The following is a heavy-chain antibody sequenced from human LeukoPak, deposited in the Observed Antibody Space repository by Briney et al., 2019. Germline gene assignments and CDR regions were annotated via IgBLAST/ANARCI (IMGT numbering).Heavy chain of an antibody. D-gene: IGHD3-22*01. CDR3: ARNYYDSSGYYATPNWFDP. Sequence: PSETLSLTCTVSGDSISSSNYFWGWIRQPPGKGLEWIGSIYYSGSTYYNPSLKSRVTISVDTSKNQFSLKLSSVTAADTAVYYCARNYYDSSGYYATPNWFDPWGQGTLVTVSS. CDR1: GDSISSSNYF. CDR2: IYYSGST. V-gene: IGHV4-39*07. J-gene: IGHJ5*02.